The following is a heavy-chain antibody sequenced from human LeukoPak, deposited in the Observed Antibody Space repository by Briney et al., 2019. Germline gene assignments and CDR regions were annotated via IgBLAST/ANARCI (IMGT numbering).Heavy chain of an antibody. V-gene: IGHV4-34*01. CDR3: ARRRYYYGSESYRYPNGFDP. CDR2: INHSGST. CDR1: GGSFSGYY. Sequence: PSETLSLTCAVYGGSFSGYYWIWIRQPPGKGLEWIGEINHSGSTNYNPSLKSRVTISVDTSKNQFSLKLSSVTAADTAVYYCARRRYYYGSESYRYPNGFDPWGQGTLVTVSS. J-gene: IGHJ5*02. D-gene: IGHD3-10*01.